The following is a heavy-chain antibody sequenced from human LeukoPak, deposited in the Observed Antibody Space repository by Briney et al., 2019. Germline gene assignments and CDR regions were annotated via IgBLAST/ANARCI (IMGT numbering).Heavy chain of an antibody. D-gene: IGHD2-15*01. CDR2: IYYSGST. Sequence: KPSETLSLTCTVSGGSISSSSYYWGWIRQPPGKGLEWIGSIYYSGSTYYNPSLKSRVTISVDTSKNQFSLKLSSVTAADTAVYYCASPLGYCSGGSCYWNWGQGTPVTASS. CDR1: GGSISSSSYY. J-gene: IGHJ4*02. V-gene: IGHV4-39*01. CDR3: ASPLGYCSGGSCYWN.